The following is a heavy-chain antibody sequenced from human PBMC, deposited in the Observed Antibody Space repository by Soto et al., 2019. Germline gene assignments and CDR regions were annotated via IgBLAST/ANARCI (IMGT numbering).Heavy chain of an antibody. D-gene: IGHD2-15*01. J-gene: IGHJ5*02. CDR2: IYYSGST. Sequence: SETLSLTCTVSGGSISSYYWIWIRQPPGKGLEWIGYIYYSGSTNYNPSLKSRVTISVDTSKNQFSLKLSSVTAADTAVYYCARGNIGYCSGGSCYVNNWFDPWGQGTLVTVSS. CDR1: GGSISSYY. V-gene: IGHV4-59*01. CDR3: ARGNIGYCSGGSCYVNNWFDP.